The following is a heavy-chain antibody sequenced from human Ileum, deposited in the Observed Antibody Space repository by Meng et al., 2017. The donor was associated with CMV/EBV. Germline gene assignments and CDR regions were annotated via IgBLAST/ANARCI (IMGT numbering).Heavy chain of an antibody. J-gene: IGHJ4*02. V-gene: IGHV4-34*01. CDR1: GGSFSGYY. CDR3: ASGKSNLEY. CDR2: FNHYGST. Sequence: VQLQGWGAGLLKPSETLSLTCAVYGGSFSGYYWGWIRQVPGKGLEWIGEFNHYGSTNYNPSLKSRVTISVDTSKNQFSLNLSSVTAADTAVYYCASGKSNLEYWGQGTLVTVSS. D-gene: IGHD4-11*01.